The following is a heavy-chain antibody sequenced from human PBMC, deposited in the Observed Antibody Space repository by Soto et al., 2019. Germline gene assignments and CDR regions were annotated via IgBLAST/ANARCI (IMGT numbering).Heavy chain of an antibody. J-gene: IGHJ6*02. CDR1: GFTFSSYW. CDR2: INSDGSST. CDR3: ARDGEYSYGYRTYYYYGMDV. D-gene: IGHD5-18*01. V-gene: IGHV3-74*01. Sequence: GGSLRLSCAASGFTFSSYWMHWVRQAPGKGLVWVSRINSDGSSTSYADSVKGRFTISRDNSKNTLYLQMNSLRAEDTAVYYCARDGEYSYGYRTYYYYGMDVWGQGTTVTVSS.